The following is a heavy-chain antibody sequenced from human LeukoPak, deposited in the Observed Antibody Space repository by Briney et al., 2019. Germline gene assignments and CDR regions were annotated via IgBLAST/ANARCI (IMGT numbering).Heavy chain of an antibody. J-gene: IGHJ6*02. Sequence: ASVKVSCKASGYTFTGYYMHWVRQAPGQGPEWMGRINPNSGSTNYAQKFQGRVTMTRDTSISTAYMELSRLRSDDTAVYYCARDQTIAAALTYGMDVWGQGTTVTVSS. CDR3: ARDQTIAAALTYGMDV. CDR1: GYTFTGYY. V-gene: IGHV1-2*06. D-gene: IGHD6-13*01. CDR2: INPNSGST.